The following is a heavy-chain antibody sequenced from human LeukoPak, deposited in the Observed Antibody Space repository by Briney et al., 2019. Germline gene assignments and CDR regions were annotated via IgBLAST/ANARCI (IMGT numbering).Heavy chain of an antibody. Sequence: GGSLGLSGASSGFTVSSNYMSWVRQAPGKWLDSVSVIYSGVSTYYADSVKGRFTISRDNSKNTLYLQMNSLRAEDTAVYYCARDRSGLWGQGTLVTVSS. V-gene: IGHV3-66*01. J-gene: IGHJ4*02. CDR2: IYSGVST. D-gene: IGHD1-14*01. CDR1: GFTVSSNY. CDR3: ARDRSGL.